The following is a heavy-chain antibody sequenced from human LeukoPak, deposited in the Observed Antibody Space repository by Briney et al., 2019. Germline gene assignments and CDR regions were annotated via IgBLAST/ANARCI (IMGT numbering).Heavy chain of an antibody. J-gene: IGHJ4*02. CDR3: ASSPYHSYSSLMLEEKGSHLFFDY. CDR2: IIPIFGTA. CDR1: GGTFSSYA. D-gene: IGHD6-6*01. V-gene: IGHV1-69*01. Sequence: ASVKVSCKASGGTFSSYAISRVRQAPGQGLEWMGGIIPIFGTANYAQKFQGRVTITADESTSTAYMELSSLRSEDTAVYYCASSPYHSYSSLMLEEKGSHLFFDYWGQGTLVTVSS.